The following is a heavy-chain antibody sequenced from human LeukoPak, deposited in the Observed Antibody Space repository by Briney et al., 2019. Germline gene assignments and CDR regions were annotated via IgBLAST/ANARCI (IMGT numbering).Heavy chain of an antibody. CDR3: ARGTWETAARPYSFDT. V-gene: IGHV1-18*01. CDR1: AFSFISFG. J-gene: IGHJ4*02. Sequence: GASVKVSCKAFAFSFISFGFNWVRQAPGQGLEWMGWISGYNGDTKYAQKFQGRVTMTTDTSTSTAYMELRSLRSDDTAVYYCARGTWETAARPYSFDTWGQGTLVTVTS. CDR2: ISGYNGDT. D-gene: IGHD1-26*01.